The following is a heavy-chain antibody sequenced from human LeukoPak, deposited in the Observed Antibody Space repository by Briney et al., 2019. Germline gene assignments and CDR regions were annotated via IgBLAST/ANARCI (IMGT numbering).Heavy chain of an antibody. D-gene: IGHD3-22*01. CDR3: ARFYYDTSAYYYVLDY. J-gene: IGHJ4*02. V-gene: IGHV4-38-2*02. CDR1: GFSITSGYY. Sequence: SETLSLTCIVSGFSITSGYYWGWIRQPPGKGLEWIGSIYHIGSTYYSPSLKSRVTISVDTSKNQFSLKLSSVTAADTAVYYCARFYYDTSAYYYVLDYWGQGILVTVSS. CDR2: IYHIGST.